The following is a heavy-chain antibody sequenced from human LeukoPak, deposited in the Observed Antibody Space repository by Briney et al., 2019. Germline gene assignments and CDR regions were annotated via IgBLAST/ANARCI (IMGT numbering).Heavy chain of an antibody. CDR1: GGSISSYC. J-gene: IGHJ4*02. CDR3: ARMRTYGSTFDY. Sequence: SETLSLTCTVSGGSISSYCWSWIRQPAGKGLEWIGRIYTSGSTNYNPPLKSRVTMSVDTSKNQFSLKLSSVTAADTAVYYCARMRTYGSTFDYWGQGTLVTVSS. D-gene: IGHD1-26*01. CDR2: IYTSGST. V-gene: IGHV4-4*07.